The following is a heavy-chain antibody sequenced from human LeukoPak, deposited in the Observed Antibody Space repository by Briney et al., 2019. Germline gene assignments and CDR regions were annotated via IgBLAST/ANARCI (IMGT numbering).Heavy chain of an antibody. D-gene: IGHD2-2*01. V-gene: IGHV4-34*01. CDR1: GGSFSGYY. CDR3: ARGRGLPAALKGWFDP. J-gene: IGHJ5*02. CDR2: INHSGST. Sequence: SETLSLTCAVYGGSFSGYYWSWIRQPPGKGLEWIGEINHSGSTNYNPSLKSRVTISVDTSKNQFSLKLSSVTAADTAVYYCARGRGLPAALKGWFDPWGQGTLVTVSS.